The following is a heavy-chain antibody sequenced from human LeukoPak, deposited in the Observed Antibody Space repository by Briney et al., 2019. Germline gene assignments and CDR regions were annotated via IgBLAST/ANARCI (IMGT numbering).Heavy chain of an antibody. V-gene: IGHV3-74*01. CDR3: ARANYYGSGRAAVDI. J-gene: IGHJ3*02. D-gene: IGHD3-10*01. CDR2: INSDGSST. CDR1: GFTFSSYW. Sequence: GGSLRLSCAASGFTFSSYWMHWVRQAPGKGLVWVSRINSDGSSTSYADSVKGRFTISRDNAKNTLYLQMNSLRAEDTAVYYCARANYYGSGRAAVDIWGQGTMVTVSS.